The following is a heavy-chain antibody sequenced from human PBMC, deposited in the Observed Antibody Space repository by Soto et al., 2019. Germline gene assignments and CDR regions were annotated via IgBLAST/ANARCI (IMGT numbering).Heavy chain of an antibody. CDR3: ARVWFGELLSWYYFDY. V-gene: IGHV3-66*01. D-gene: IGHD3-10*01. J-gene: IGHJ4*02. CDR1: GFTVSSNY. Sequence: GGSLRLSYAASGFTVSSNYMSWVRQAPGKGLEWVSVIYSGGSTYYADSVKGRFTISRDNSKNTLYLQMNSLRAEDTAVYYCARVWFGELLSWYYFDYWGQGTRVTVSS. CDR2: IYSGGST.